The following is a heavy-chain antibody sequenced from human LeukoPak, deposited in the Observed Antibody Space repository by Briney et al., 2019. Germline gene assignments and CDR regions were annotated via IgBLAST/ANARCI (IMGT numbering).Heavy chain of an antibody. Sequence: ASVKVSCKASGYTFTSYGISWVRQAPGQGLEWMGWISAYNGNTNYAQNLQGRVTMTTDTSTSTAYMELRSLRSDDTAVYYCARVGGGLGVSYCSSTSCYLSGYDAFDIWGQGTMVTVSS. V-gene: IGHV1-18*01. CDR3: ARVGGGLGVSYCSSTSCYLSGYDAFDI. CDR1: GYTFTSYG. J-gene: IGHJ3*02. D-gene: IGHD2-2*01. CDR2: ISAYNGNT.